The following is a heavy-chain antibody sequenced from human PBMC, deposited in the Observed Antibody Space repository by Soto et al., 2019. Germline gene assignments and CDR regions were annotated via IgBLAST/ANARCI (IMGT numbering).Heavy chain of an antibody. CDR3: ARDSQYSTDWQRFDS. CDR1: GYTFTNYA. V-gene: IGHV1-18*01. J-gene: IGHJ4*02. CDR2: VNTYTGNP. D-gene: IGHD6-6*01. Sequence: QVQLVQSGVEVKKSGASVKVSCKASGYTFTNYAISWVRQAPGRGLEWMGWVNTYTGNPNYAQIFQGRVTMTTDTATGTACMELRSLKSDESAVYYCARDSQYSTDWQRFDSWGQGTLVTVSS.